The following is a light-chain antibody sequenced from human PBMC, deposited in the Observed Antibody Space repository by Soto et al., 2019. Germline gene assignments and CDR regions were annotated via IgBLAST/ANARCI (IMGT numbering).Light chain of an antibody. J-gene: IGKJ4*01. CDR3: QQYDSWPPLT. V-gene: IGKV3-15*01. Sequence: EILMTQSPATLSLSPGERATLSCRASQSVASNLAWYQQRRGQAPRLLIYGASSRATGIPARFGGSGSGTEFTLTISSLQSEDFAVYYCQQYDSWPPLTFGGGTKVEIK. CDR2: GAS. CDR1: QSVASN.